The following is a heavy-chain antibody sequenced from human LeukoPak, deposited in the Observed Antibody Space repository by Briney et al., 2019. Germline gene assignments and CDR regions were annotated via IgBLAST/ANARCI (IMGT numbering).Heavy chain of an antibody. V-gene: IGHV1-69*04. CDR1: GGTFSSYA. Sequence: SVKVSCKASGGTFSSYAISWVRQAPGQGLEWMGRIIPILGIANYAQKFQGRVTMTEDTSTDTAYMELSSLRSEDTAVYYCATSSSSWYGGAFDIWGQGTMVTVSS. CDR2: IIPILGIA. CDR3: ATSSSSWYGGAFDI. J-gene: IGHJ3*02. D-gene: IGHD6-13*01.